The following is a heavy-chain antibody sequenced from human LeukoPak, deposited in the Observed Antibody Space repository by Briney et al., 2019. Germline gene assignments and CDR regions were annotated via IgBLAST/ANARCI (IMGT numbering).Heavy chain of an antibody. V-gene: IGHV5-51*01. CDR2: ISPGDSDT. CDR1: GYSFTSYW. Sequence: GESLKISCKGSGYSFTSYWIGWVRQMPGKGLEWMGIISPGDSDTRYNASLQGQVAISADKSISTAYLQWNSLKASDTAMYYCARGPSENYFDYWGQGTLVTVSS. J-gene: IGHJ4*02. CDR3: ARGPSENYFDY.